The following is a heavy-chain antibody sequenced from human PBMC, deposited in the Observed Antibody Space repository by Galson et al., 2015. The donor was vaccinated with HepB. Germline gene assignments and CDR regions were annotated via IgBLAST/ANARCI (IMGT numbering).Heavy chain of an antibody. CDR2: VSSDENNI. J-gene: IGHJ4*02. V-gene: IGHV3-30*04. CDR3: ARTFYFDY. CDR1: GFTFSAFA. Sequence: SLRLSCAASGFTFSAFAMHWVRQTPGKGLEWVALVSSDENNIYYADSVRGRFTISRDNSRDTLYLQMNSLRAEDTAVYYCARTFYFDYLGQGTLVTVSS.